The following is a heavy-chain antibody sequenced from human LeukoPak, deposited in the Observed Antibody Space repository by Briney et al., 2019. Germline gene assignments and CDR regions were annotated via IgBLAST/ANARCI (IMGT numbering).Heavy chain of an antibody. Sequence: ASVKVSCKASGYTFTSFGITWVRQAPGQGLEWMGWTSPYDDNPDYAQKFQGRVTITTDESTSTAYMELSSLRSEDTAVYYCARGSTMIVEALGYWGQGTLVTVSS. J-gene: IGHJ4*02. V-gene: IGHV1-18*01. CDR3: ARGSTMIVEALGY. CDR2: TSPYDDNP. CDR1: GYTFTSFG. D-gene: IGHD3-22*01.